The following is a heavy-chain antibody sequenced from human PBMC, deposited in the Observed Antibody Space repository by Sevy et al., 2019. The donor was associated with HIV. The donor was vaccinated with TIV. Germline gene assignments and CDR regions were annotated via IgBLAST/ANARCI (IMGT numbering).Heavy chain of an antibody. CDR3: AKDRGWKTFDY. V-gene: IGHV3-7*04. D-gene: IGHD3-10*01. CDR2: ISPEGSRI. J-gene: IGHJ4*02. Sequence: GGSLRLSCAASGFGFSGTWMNWVRQAPGKGLEWVAIISPEGSRIDYADSVKGRLIISRDNANSSVSLQMNSLRFEDMGVYYCAKDRGWKTFDYWGQGALVTVSS. CDR1: GFGFSGTW.